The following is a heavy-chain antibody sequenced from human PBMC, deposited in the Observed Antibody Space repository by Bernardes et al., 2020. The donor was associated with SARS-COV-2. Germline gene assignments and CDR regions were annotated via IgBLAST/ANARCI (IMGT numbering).Heavy chain of an antibody. CDR2: IYYSGST. Sequence: SEPLSLTCTVSGASISSHHWSWIRQPPGKGLEWIGCIYYSGSTNYNPSLESRVTISVDTSKNQFSLKLSSVTAADTAVYYCTRDLKYCSGGSCYHEKIFDYWGRGILVTVSS. D-gene: IGHD2-15*01. CDR3: TRDLKYCSGGSCYHEKIFDY. CDR1: GASISSHH. J-gene: IGHJ4*02. V-gene: IGHV4-59*11.